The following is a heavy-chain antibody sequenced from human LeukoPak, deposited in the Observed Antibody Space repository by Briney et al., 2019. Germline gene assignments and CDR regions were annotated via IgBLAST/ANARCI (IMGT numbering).Heavy chain of an antibody. J-gene: IGHJ4*02. CDR1: GGSISSSSYY. CDR3: ARGHDYFDY. Sequence: SETLSLTRTVSGGSISSSSYYWGWIRQPPGKGLEWIGSIYYSGSTYYNPSLKSRVTISVDTSKNQFSLKLSSVTAADTAVFYCARGHDYFDYWGQGTLVTVSS. V-gene: IGHV4-39*01. CDR2: IYYSGST.